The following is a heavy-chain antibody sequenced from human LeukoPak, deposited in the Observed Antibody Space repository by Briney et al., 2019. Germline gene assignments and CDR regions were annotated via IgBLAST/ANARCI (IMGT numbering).Heavy chain of an antibody. CDR3: AVNGGNFGY. J-gene: IGHJ4*02. V-gene: IGHV3-11*04. Sequence: PGGSLRLSCAASGFIFSDYYINWVRQAPGRGLEWVSYISSSSSTIYYADSVKGRFTISRDNAKNSLYLQMNSLRAEDTAVYYCAVNGGNFGYWGQGTLVTVSS. D-gene: IGHD4-23*01. CDR1: GFIFSDYY. CDR2: ISSSSSTI.